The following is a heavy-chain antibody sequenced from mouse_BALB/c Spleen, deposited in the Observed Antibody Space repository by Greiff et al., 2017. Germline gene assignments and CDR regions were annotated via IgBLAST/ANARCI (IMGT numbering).Heavy chain of an antibody. Sequence: QVQLQQSGAELVRPGSSVKISCKASGYAFSSYWMNWVKQRPGQGLEWIGQIYPGDGDTNYNGKFKGKATLTADKSSSTAYMQLSSLTSEDSAVYFCARYYGYYLYWYFDVWGAGTTVTVSS. CDR2: IYPGDGDT. CDR1: GYAFSSYW. V-gene: IGHV1-80*01. J-gene: IGHJ1*01. CDR3: ARYYGYYLYWYFDV. D-gene: IGHD2-3*01.